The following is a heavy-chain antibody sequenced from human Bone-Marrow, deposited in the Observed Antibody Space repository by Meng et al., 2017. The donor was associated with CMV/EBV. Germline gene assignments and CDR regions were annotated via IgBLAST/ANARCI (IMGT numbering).Heavy chain of an antibody. J-gene: IGHJ4*02. CDR3: ARGIVVVPAAIDY. V-gene: IGHV1-2*02. CDR1: GYTFTGYY. CDR2: INPNSGGT. D-gene: IGHD2-2*01. Sequence: ASVKVSCKASGYTFTGYYMHWVRQAPGQGLEWMGWINPNSGGTNYAQKFQGRVTMTRDTSISTAYMELSRLRSDDTAVYYCARGIVVVPAAIDYWGQGTLATVSS.